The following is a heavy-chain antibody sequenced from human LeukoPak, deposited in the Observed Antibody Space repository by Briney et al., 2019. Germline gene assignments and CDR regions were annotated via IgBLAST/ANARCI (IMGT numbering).Heavy chain of an antibody. Sequence: GGSLRLSCAASGFTFSNYAMSWIRQAPGKGLEWVSYISSSGSTIYYADPVKGRFTISRDNAKNSLYLQMNSLRAEDTAVYYCARVAVAGTEYFDYWGQGTLVTVSS. J-gene: IGHJ4*02. D-gene: IGHD6-19*01. CDR3: ARVAVAGTEYFDY. CDR2: ISSSGSTI. V-gene: IGHV3-11*01. CDR1: GFTFSNYA.